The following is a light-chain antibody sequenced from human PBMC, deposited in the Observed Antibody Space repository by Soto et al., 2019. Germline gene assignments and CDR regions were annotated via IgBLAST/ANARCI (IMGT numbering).Light chain of an antibody. CDR1: SSDVGGYNY. Sequence: QSVLTQTASVSGSPGQSITISCTGTSSDVGGYNYVSWYQQHPGKAPKLMIYEVSNRPSGVSNRFSGSKSGNTDSLTISGLQAEDEADYYCSSYTSSSTVFGGGTKVTVL. V-gene: IGLV2-14*01. CDR3: SSYTSSSTV. J-gene: IGLJ3*02. CDR2: EVS.